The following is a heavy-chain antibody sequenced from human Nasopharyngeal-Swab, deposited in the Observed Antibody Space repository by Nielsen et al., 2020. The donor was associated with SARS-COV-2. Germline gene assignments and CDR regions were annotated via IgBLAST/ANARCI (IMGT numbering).Heavy chain of an antibody. CDR1: GFTFSSHS. V-gene: IGHV3-74*01. Sequence: GESLKISCAASGFTFSSHSMNWVRQVPGKGLVWVSRIDEHGSTINHADSVEGRFTISRDNAKNTLFLQMNSLRAEDTAVYYCGRDLGGRFSTWGQGTLVTVSS. D-gene: IGHD3-16*01. CDR2: IDEHGSTI. CDR3: GRDLGGRFST. J-gene: IGHJ5*02.